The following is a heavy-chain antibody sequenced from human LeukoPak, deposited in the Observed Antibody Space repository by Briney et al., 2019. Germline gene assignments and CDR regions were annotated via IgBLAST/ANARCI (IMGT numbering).Heavy chain of an antibody. CDR1: GYTFTSYG. V-gene: IGHV1-18*01. CDR2: ISAYNGNT. CDR3: ARRPDTYDFWSGYYVDY. Sequence: GASVKVSCKASGYTFTSYGISWVRQAPGQRLEWMGWISAYNGNTNYAQKLQGRVTMTTDTSTSTAYMELRSLRSDDTAVYYCARRPDTYDFWSGYYVDYWGQGTLVTVSS. J-gene: IGHJ4*02. D-gene: IGHD3-3*01.